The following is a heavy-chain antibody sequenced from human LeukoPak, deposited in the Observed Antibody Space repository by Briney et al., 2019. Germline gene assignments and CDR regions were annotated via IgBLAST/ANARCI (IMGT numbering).Heavy chain of an antibody. CDR2: ISSSSSYI. V-gene: IGHV3-21*01. CDR3: ARDAGHYYGSGSYYNLY. J-gene: IGHJ4*02. D-gene: IGHD3-10*01. Sequence: GGSLRLSCAASGFTFSSYSMNWVRQAPGKGLGWVSSISSSSSYIYYADSVKGRFTISRDNAKNSLYLQMNSLRAEDTAVYYCARDAGHYYGSGSYYNLYWGQGTLVTVSS. CDR1: GFTFSSYS.